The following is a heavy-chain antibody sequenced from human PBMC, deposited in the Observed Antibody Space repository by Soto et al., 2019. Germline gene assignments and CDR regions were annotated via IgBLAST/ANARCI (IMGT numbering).Heavy chain of an antibody. CDR2: INPTFVRA. CDR1: GGTFSSYA. V-gene: IGHV1-69*05. Sequence: SVKVSCKASGGTFSSYAISWVRQAPGQGLEWVGVINPTFVRANYAQKFQGRVTITTDESTSTAYMELSSLTSDDTAVYYCARVRFRRPDVYNQMSPFDYWGQGTLVTVSS. J-gene: IGHJ4*02. CDR3: ARVRFRRPDVYNQMSPFDY. D-gene: IGHD1-1*01.